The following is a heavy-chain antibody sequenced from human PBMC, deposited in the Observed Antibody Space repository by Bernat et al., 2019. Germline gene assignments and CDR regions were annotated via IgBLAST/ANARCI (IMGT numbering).Heavy chain of an antibody. J-gene: IGHJ4*02. Sequence: QLQLQESGPGLVKPSETLSLTFPVSGGSISSNTYYWDWIRQPPGKGLEWIGSINYSGSTSYNPSLKSRVAMSVDTSKNQFSLKLTSVTAADTAVYYCARHPRYDFRGGHYSGPFDYWGQGTLVTVSS. CDR2: INYSGST. D-gene: IGHD3-3*01. CDR3: ARHPRYDFRGGHYSGPFDY. CDR1: GGSISSNTYY. V-gene: IGHV4-39*01.